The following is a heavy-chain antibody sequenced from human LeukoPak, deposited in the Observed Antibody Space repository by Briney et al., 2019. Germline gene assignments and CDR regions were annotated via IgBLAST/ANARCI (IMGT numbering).Heavy chain of an antibody. J-gene: IGHJ6*03. CDR2: INHSGST. D-gene: IGHD3-22*01. CDR3: ARGKERKYYYDSSGYRQPMDV. CDR1: GGSFSGYY. V-gene: IGHV4-34*01. Sequence: PSETLSLTCAVYGGSFSGYYWSWIRQPPGKGLEWIGEINHSGSTNYNPSLKSRVTISVDTSKNQFSLKLSSVTAADTAVYYCARGKERKYYYDSSGYRQPMDVWGKGTTVTVSS.